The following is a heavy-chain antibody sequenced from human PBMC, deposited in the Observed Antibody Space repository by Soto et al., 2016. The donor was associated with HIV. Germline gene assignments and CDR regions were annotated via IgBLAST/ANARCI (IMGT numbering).Heavy chain of an antibody. Sequence: VQLVESGGDLVQPGKFLRLSCAASGFTVNANYMAWVRQAPGKGLEWVSYISSSSNIIYYADSVKGRFTISRDNSKNSLYLQMHSLRAEDTAMYYCARDRRPLDYWGQGTLVTVSS. V-gene: IGHV3-11*04. CDR3: ARDRRPLDY. CDR2: ISSSSNII. J-gene: IGHJ4*02. CDR1: GFTVNANY.